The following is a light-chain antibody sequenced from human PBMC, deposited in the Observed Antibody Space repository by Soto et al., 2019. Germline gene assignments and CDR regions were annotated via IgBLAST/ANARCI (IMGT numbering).Light chain of an antibody. CDR2: AAS. J-gene: IGKJ4*01. CDR1: QSISSY. V-gene: IGKV1-39*01. Sequence: DIQMTQSPSSLSASVGDRVTITCRASQSISSYLNWYLQKPGKAPKLLIYAASSLQSGVPSRFSGSGSGTDFTLTISSLQPEDFATYYCQQSYSTLTLGGGTKVDIK. CDR3: QQSYSTLT.